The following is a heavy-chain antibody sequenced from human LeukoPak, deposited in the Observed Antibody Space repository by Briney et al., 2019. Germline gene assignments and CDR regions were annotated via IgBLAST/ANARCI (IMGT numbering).Heavy chain of an antibody. Sequence: GGSLRLSCAASGFTFSSYSMNWVRQAPGKGLEWVSSISSSSSYIYYADSVKGRFTISRDNAKNSLYLQMNSLRAEDTAVYYCARDPAALGYYYYMDVWGKGTTVTVSS. J-gene: IGHJ6*03. CDR2: ISSSSSYI. V-gene: IGHV3-21*01. CDR1: GFTFSSYS. CDR3: ARDPAALGYYYYMDV. D-gene: IGHD3-16*01.